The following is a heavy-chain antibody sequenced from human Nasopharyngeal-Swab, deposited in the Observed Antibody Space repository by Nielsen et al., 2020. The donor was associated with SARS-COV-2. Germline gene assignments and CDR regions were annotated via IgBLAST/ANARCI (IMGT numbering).Heavy chain of an antibody. D-gene: IGHD3-22*01. J-gene: IGHJ5*02. Sequence: SCAVSGGSISSGGYSWSWIRQPPGQGLEWIGYIYHSGSTYYNPSLKSRVTISVDRSKNQFSLKLSSVTAADTAVYYCAREKYYYDSSGYYRWFDPWGQGTLVTVSS. CDR1: GGSISSGGYS. V-gene: IGHV4-30-2*01. CDR3: AREKYYYDSSGYYRWFDP. CDR2: IYHSGST.